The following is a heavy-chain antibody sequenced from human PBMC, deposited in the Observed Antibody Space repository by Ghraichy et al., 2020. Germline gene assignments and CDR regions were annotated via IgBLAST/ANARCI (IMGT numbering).Heavy chain of an antibody. V-gene: IGHV6-1*01. D-gene: IGHD3-10*01. Sequence: SETLSLTCAISGDSVSSNSAAWNWIRQSPSRGLEWLGRTFYRSKWKNDYAVSVRGRITINPDTSKNQFSLQLKSATPEDTAVYYCARTRGFFDSWGQGILVTVSS. CDR1: GDSVSSNSAA. J-gene: IGHJ4*02. CDR3: ARTRGFFDS. CDR2: TFYRSKWKN.